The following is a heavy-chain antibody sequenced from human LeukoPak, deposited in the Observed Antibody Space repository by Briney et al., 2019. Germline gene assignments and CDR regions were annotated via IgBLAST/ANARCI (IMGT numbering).Heavy chain of an antibody. CDR2: MNPNSGNT. D-gene: IGHD3-10*01. J-gene: IGHJ5*02. CDR3: ARGELLWFGEQNNWFDP. V-gene: IGHV1-8*01. CDR1: GYTFTSYD. Sequence: ASVKVSCKASGYTFTSYDINWVRQATGQGLEWMGWMNPNSGNTGYAQKFQGRVTMTRNTSISTAYMELSSLRSEDTAVYYCARGELLWFGEQNNWFDPWGRGTLVTVSS.